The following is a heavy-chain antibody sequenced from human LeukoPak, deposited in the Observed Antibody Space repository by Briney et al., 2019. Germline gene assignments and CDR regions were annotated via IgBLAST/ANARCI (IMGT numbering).Heavy chain of an antibody. CDR1: GFTVSSNY. CDR3: ARDRQGKFDY. Sequence: GGSLRLSCAASGFTVSSNYMNWVRQAPGKGLEWVSIIYSGGDTYYADSVKGRFTISRENSKNTLYLQMNSLRAEDTAVYYCARDRQGKFDYWGQGTLVTVSS. D-gene: IGHD4-23*01. CDR2: IYSGGDT. V-gene: IGHV3-66*01. J-gene: IGHJ4*02.